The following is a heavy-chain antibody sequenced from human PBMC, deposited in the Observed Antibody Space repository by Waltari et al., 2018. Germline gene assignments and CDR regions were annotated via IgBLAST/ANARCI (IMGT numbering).Heavy chain of an antibody. CDR3: AKDIGGSRDGMDV. V-gene: IGHV3-43*01. CDR2: ISWDGGST. D-gene: IGHD1-26*01. J-gene: IGHJ6*02. Sequence: EVQLVESGGVVVQPGGSLRLSCAASGFTFDDYTMHRVRQAPGKGLEWVSLISWDGGSTYYADSVKGRFTISRDNSKNSLYLQMNSLRTEDTALYYCAKDIGGSRDGMDVWGQGTTVTVSS. CDR1: GFTFDDYT.